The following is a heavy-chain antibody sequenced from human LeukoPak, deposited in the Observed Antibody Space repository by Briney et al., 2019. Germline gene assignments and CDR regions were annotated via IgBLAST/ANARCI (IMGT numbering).Heavy chain of an antibody. Sequence: GASVKVSCKASGYTFTSYAMNWVRQATGQGLDWMGWMNPNSGNTGYAQKFQGRVTITRNTSISTAYMELSSLRSEDTAVYYCARGLGDNSSSWSYYYYYYYMDVRGKGTTVTVSS. V-gene: IGHV1-8*03. CDR1: GYTFTSYA. CDR3: ARGLGDNSSSWSYYYYYYYMDV. J-gene: IGHJ6*03. CDR2: MNPNSGNT. D-gene: IGHD6-13*01.